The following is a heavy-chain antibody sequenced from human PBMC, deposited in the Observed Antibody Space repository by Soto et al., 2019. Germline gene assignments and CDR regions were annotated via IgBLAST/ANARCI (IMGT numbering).Heavy chain of an antibody. Sequence: EVQLVESGGGLIQPGGSLRLSCAASGFTINNNYMSWVRQAPGKGLEWVSVIYAGGRTDYADSVKGRFTIPRDNSKDTLYLQMNSLRAEDTATYYCARARDAYNFLYEPTWGQGTLVSVSS. J-gene: IGHJ4*02. CDR1: GFTINNNY. CDR2: IYAGGRT. V-gene: IGHV3-53*01. CDR3: ARARDAYNFLYEPT. D-gene: IGHD5-12*01.